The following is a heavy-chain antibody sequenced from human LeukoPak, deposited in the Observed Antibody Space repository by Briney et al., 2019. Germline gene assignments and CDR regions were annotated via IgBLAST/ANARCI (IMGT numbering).Heavy chain of an antibody. CDR1: GGSFSGYY. Sequence: PSETLSLACAVYGGSFSGYYWSWIRQPPGKGLEWIGEINHSGSTNYNPSLKSRVTISVDTSKNQFSLKLSSVTAADTAVYYCARAPSGYDLNWFDPWGQGTLVTVSS. CDR3: ARAPSGYDLNWFDP. V-gene: IGHV4-34*01. CDR2: INHSGST. D-gene: IGHD5-12*01. J-gene: IGHJ5*02.